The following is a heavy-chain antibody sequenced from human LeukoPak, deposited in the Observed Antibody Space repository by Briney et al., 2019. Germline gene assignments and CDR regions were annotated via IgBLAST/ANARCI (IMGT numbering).Heavy chain of an antibody. CDR2: ISYDGSNK. V-gene: IGHV3-30*18. D-gene: IGHD5-18*01. CDR3: AKTVDTARHYYYYGMDV. CDR1: GFTFSSYG. Sequence: GGSLRLSCAASGFTFSSYGMHWVRQAPGKGLEWVAVISYDGSNKYYADSVKGRFTISRDNSKNTLYLQVNSLRAEDTAVYYCAKTVDTARHYYYYGMDVWGQGTTVTVSS. J-gene: IGHJ6*02.